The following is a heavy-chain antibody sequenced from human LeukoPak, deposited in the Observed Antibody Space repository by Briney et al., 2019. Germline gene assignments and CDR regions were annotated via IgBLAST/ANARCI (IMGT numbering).Heavy chain of an antibody. J-gene: IGHJ4*02. CDR2: INHSGST. Sequence: SETLSLTCAVYGGSFSGYYWSWIGQPPGKGLEWIGEINHSGSTNYNPSLKSRLTISVDTSKNQFSLKLSSVTAADTAVYYCARVSLRFGELMYWGQGTLVTVSS. CDR3: ARVSLRFGELMY. V-gene: IGHV4-34*01. D-gene: IGHD3-10*01. CDR1: GGSFSGYY.